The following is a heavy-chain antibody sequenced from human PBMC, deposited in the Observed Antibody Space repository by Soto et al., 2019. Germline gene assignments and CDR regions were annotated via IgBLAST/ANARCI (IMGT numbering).Heavy chain of an antibody. CDR2: IIPIFGTA. Sequence: SVQVSFRVSCGTFMSYPISWVRQATGQGLEWMGGIIPIFGTANYAQKFQGRVTITADKSTSTAYMELSSMRSQDKAVYYCARDMVRGALYYCYGMDVWGQGTTVTVSS. D-gene: IGHD3-10*01. J-gene: IGHJ6*02. CDR3: ARDMVRGALYYCYGMDV. CDR1: CGTFMSYP. V-gene: IGHV1-69*06.